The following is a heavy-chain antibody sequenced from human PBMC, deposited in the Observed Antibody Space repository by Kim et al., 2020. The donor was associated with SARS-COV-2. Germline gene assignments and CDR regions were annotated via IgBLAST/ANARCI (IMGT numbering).Heavy chain of an antibody. D-gene: IGHD2-21*01. CDR3: GRRMAYDGANWYYAMDV. V-gene: IGHV3-23*01. J-gene: IGHJ6*02. CDR1: GFTYTKYT. Sequence: GGSLRLSCAASGFTYTKYTMSWVRQAPGKGLDWVASLSGNGERADYADSVKGRFTISRDNSQSTMYLQLSSLRVEDAGLYYCGRRMAYDGANWYYAMDVWGQGTTVTVSS. CDR2: LSGNGERA.